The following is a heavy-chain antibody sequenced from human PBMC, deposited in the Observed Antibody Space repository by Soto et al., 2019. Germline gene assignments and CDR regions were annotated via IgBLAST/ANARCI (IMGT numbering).Heavy chain of an antibody. CDR2: MYYSGST. CDR1: GGSISSSSYY. Sequence: PSETLSLTCTVSGGSISSSSYYWGWIRQPPGKGLEWIGSMYYSGSTYYNPSLKSRVTISVDTSENQFPLKLYSVTAADTALYYCARHVFYYKWFDPWGQGTLVTVSS. J-gene: IGHJ5*02. CDR3: ARHVFYYKWFDP. V-gene: IGHV4-39*01. D-gene: IGHD3-10*01.